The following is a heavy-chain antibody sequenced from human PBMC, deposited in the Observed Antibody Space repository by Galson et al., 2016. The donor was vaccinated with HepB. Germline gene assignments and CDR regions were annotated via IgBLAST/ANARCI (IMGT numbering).Heavy chain of an antibody. V-gene: IGHV1-18*01. CDR2: ISASKGNT. Sequence: RQAPGQGLEWMGWISASKGNTNYAQKFQGRVTLATDTSARTAYMELRNLRSDDTAIYYCARDRNHGLDNWGQGTMVTVSS. D-gene: IGHD1-1*01. J-gene: IGHJ3*01. CDR3: ARDRNHGLDN.